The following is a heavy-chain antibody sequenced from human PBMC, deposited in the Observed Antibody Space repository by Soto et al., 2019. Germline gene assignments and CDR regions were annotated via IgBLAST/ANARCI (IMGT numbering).Heavy chain of an antibody. CDR3: ARVASDSITPFDH. CDR2: IGGSGGNR. J-gene: IGHJ4*02. Sequence: EVQLLESGGDLVQPGGSLRLSCAASGFTFNAYAMTWVRQAPGKGREWVSAIGGSGGNRYYAASVKGRFTISRDNSKDTVDLQMSSLRVEDTAVYYCARVASDSITPFDHWGQGILVTVSS. CDR1: GFTFNAYA. D-gene: IGHD2-15*01. V-gene: IGHV3-23*01.